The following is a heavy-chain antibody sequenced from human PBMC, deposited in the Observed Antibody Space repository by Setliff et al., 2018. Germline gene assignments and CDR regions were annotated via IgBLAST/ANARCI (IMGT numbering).Heavy chain of an antibody. CDR1: GFTFSSYW. J-gene: IGHJ4*02. Sequence: LSLTCAASGFTFSSYWMSWVRQAPGKGLEWVANIKQDGSSTTYADSVKGRFTISRDNAKNTLYLQMNGLRAEDTAVYYCARDNWGPEYWGQGTLVTVSS. D-gene: IGHD7-27*01. CDR2: IKQDGSST. CDR3: ARDNWGPEY. V-gene: IGHV3-7*01.